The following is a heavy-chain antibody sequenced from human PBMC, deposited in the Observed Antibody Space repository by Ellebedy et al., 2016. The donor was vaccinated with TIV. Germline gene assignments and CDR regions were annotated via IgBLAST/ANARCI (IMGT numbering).Heavy chain of an antibody. CDR3: TTLVRGGFGFFDY. D-gene: IGHD3-10*02. V-gene: IGHV3-74*01. Sequence: GESLKISXAASGFTFSSYWMQWVRQAPGKGLVWVSRIKSDGSSITYADSVKGRFTISRDDSKNTLYLQMNSLRTEDTAVYFCTTLVRGGFGFFDYWGQGTPVTVSS. CDR2: IKSDGSSI. CDR1: GFTFSSYW. J-gene: IGHJ4*02.